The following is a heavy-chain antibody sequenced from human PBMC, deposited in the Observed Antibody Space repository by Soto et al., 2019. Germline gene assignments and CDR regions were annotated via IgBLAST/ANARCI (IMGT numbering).Heavy chain of an antibody. CDR2: IYPGDSDT. CDR1: GYSFTSYW. V-gene: IGHV5-51*01. D-gene: IGHD6-13*01. CDR3: ARSRIIAADTAGWFDP. Sequence: PGESLKISCKGSGYSFTSYWIGWVRQMPGKGLEWMGIIYPGDSDTRYSPSLQGQVTISADKSISTAYLQWSSLKASDTAMYYCARSRIIAADTAGWFDPWGQGTLVTVSS. J-gene: IGHJ5*02.